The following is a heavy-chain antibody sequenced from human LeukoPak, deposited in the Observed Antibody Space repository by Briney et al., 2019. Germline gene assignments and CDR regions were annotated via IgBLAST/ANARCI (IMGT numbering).Heavy chain of an antibody. CDR3: AKDSSGWSYPSYYYYYYMDV. V-gene: IGHV4-61*01. J-gene: IGHJ6*03. CDR1: GGSISSGSYY. CDR2: IYYSGST. D-gene: IGHD6-19*01. Sequence: PSQTLSLTCTVSGGSISSGSYYWSWIRQPPGKGLEWIGYIYYSGSTNYNPSLKSRVTISVDTSKNQFSLKLSSVTAADTAVYYCAKDSSGWSYPSYYYYYYMDVWGKGTTVTIAS.